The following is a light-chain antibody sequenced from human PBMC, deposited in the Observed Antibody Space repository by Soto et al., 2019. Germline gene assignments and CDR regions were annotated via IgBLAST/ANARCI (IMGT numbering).Light chain of an antibody. CDR1: RNISSD. Sequence: IQMTQSPSSLSASVGDRVTLRCRASRNISSDLNWYQQKPGKAPKLLIYRASTLQNGVPSRFSGAGSATDFTLTISSLQPEDFATYSYQQSYSTLLYTFGQGTKVEIK. V-gene: IGKV1-39*01. CDR3: QQSYSTLLYT. CDR2: RAS. J-gene: IGKJ2*01.